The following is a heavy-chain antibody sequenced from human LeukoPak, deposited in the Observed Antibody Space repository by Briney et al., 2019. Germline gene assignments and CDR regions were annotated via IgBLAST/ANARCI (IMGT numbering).Heavy chain of an antibody. V-gene: IGHV3-21*01. CDR3: AGWWSAGNYYMDV. D-gene: IGHD2-15*01. CDR2: ISSSSSYT. J-gene: IGHJ6*03. Sequence: PGGSLRLSCAASGFTFSSYSMNWVRQAPGKGLEWVSSISSSSSYTYYADSVKGRFTISRDNAKNSLYLQMNSLRAEDTAVYYCAGWWSAGNYYMDVWGKGTTVTVSS. CDR1: GFTFSSYS.